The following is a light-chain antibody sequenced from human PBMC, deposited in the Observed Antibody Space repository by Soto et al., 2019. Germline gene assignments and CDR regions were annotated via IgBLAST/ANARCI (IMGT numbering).Light chain of an antibody. CDR2: DAS. CDR1: QDISSY. CDR3: QQTYRTPLT. V-gene: IGKV1-39*01. J-gene: IGKJ4*01. Sequence: DIQLTQSPSSLSASVGDRVTISCQASQDISSYLNWYQQKPGKAPKLLIYDASTLQSGVPSRFNGSVSGTDFTLSISSLQPEDFATYYCQQTYRTPLTFGGGTKVDVK.